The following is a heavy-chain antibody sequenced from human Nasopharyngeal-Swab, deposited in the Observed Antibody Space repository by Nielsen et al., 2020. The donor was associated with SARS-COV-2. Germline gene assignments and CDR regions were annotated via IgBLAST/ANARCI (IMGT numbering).Heavy chain of an antibody. CDR3: AKKGGDSSDVRGYSNWFDS. J-gene: IGHJ5*01. Sequence: WVRQAPGQGLEWMGWINTNSGNPSYAQGFTGRFVFSLDTSVNTAYLHISGLETQDTATYFCAKKGGDSSDVRGYSNWFDSWGQGTLVTVSS. D-gene: IGHD3-10*02. CDR2: INTNSGNP. V-gene: IGHV7-4-1*01.